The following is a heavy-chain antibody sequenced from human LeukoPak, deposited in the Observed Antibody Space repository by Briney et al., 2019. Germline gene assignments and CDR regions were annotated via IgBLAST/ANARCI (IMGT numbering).Heavy chain of an antibody. Sequence: PSETLSLTCTVSGGSISSGSYYLSWIRQPPGKGLEWIGYIYYSGSTNYNPSLKSRVTISVDTSKNQFSLKLSSVTAADTAVYYCANPPLLYYDSSGYYRTDAFDIWGQGTMVTVSS. CDR1: GGSISSGSYY. CDR3: ANPPLLYYDSSGYYRTDAFDI. V-gene: IGHV4-61*01. CDR2: IYYSGST. J-gene: IGHJ3*02. D-gene: IGHD3-22*01.